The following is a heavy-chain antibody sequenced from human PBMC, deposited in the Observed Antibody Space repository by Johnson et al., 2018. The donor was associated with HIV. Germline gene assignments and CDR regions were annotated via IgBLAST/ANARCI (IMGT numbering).Heavy chain of an antibody. CDR2: INWNGGNT. D-gene: IGHD3-22*01. J-gene: IGHJ3*02. Sequence: VQLVESGGGVVRPGGSLRLSCAASGFTFDDYGMSWVRQVPGKGLEWVSGINWNGGNTGYVDSVKGRFTISRDNAKNSLYLQMNSLRAEDTAVYYCARERNMIVVDDDAFDIWGQGTMVTVSS. V-gene: IGHV3-20*04. CDR1: GFTFDDYG. CDR3: ARERNMIVVDDDAFDI.